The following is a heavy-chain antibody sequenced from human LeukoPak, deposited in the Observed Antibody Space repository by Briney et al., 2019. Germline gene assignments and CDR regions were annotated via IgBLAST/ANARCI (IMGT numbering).Heavy chain of an antibody. CDR1: GGSISSYY. Sequence: ASETPSLTCTVSGGSISSYYWSWIRQPPGKGLEWIGHIYYSGSTNYNPSLKSRVTISVDTSKNQFSLKLSSVTAADTAVYYCARDRGGYYDSSGYYVRFDPWGQGTLVTVSS. D-gene: IGHD3-22*01. CDR2: IYYSGST. J-gene: IGHJ5*02. V-gene: IGHV4-59*01. CDR3: ARDRGGYYDSSGYYVRFDP.